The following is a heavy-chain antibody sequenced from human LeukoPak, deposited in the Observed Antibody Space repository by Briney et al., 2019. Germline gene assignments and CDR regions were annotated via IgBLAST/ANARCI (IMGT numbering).Heavy chain of an antibody. Sequence: ASVKVSCTASGYTFTGYYMHWVRQAPGQGLEWMGWINPNSGGTNYAQKFQGRVTMTRDTSISTAYMELSRLRSDDTAVYYCARGEWGCSSTSCYRSEDAFDIWGQGTMVTVSS. J-gene: IGHJ3*02. V-gene: IGHV1-2*02. CDR3: ARGEWGCSSTSCYRSEDAFDI. CDR2: INPNSGGT. D-gene: IGHD2-2*02. CDR1: GYTFTGYY.